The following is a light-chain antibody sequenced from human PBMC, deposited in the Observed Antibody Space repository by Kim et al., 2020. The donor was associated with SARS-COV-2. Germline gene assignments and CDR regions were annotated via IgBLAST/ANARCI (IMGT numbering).Light chain of an antibody. CDR2: DAS. CDR1: QGVSRA. J-gene: IGKJ5*01. V-gene: IGKV1D-13*01. CDR3: QQFTYYPVT. Sequence: AIQLTQSPSSLSASVSDRVTITCRASQGVSRALAWYQQRPGKAPKLLIYDASSLKSGVPSRFSGSGSGTDFTLTISSLQPEDFATYYCQQFTYYPVTFGQGTRLEIK.